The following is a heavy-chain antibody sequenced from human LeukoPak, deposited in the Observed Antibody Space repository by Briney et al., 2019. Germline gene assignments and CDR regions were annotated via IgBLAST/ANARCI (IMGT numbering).Heavy chain of an antibody. D-gene: IGHD2-21*02. V-gene: IGHV4-34*01. J-gene: IGHJ5*02. Sequence: SETLSLTCAVYGGSFSGYYWSWIRQPPGKGLEWIGEINHSGSTNYNPPLKSRVTISVDTSKNQFSLKLSSVTAADTAVYYCARVPSYCGGDCSPYNWFDPWGQGTLVTVSS. CDR3: ARVPSYCGGDCSPYNWFDP. CDR2: INHSGST. CDR1: GGSFSGYY.